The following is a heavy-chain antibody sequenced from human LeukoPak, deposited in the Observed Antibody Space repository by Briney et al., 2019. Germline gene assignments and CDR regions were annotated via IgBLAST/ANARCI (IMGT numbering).Heavy chain of an antibody. CDR3: AISGNYFSRDAFDI. Sequence: SETLSLTCAVYGGSFSGYYWSWIRQPPGKGLEWIGEINHSGSTNYNPSLKSRVTISGDTSKHHFSLELRSVTAADTAVYYCAISGNYFSRDAFDIWGQGTMVTISS. J-gene: IGHJ3*02. CDR1: GGSFSGYY. CDR2: INHSGST. V-gene: IGHV4-34*01. D-gene: IGHD1-26*01.